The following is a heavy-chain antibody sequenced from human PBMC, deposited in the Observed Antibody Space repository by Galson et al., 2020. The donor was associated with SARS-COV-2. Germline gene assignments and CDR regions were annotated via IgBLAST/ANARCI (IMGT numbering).Heavy chain of an antibody. CDR2: ISSSSSYI. D-gene: IGHD2-2*01. J-gene: IGHJ5*02. CDR1: GFTFSSYS. V-gene: IGHV3-21*01. CDR3: AMTPIVVVPAASHKQYNWFDP. Sequence: GGSLRLSCAASGFTFSSYSMNWVRQAPGKGLEWVSSISSSSSYIYYADSVKGRFTISRDNAKNSLYLQMNSLRAEDTAVYYCAMTPIVVVPAASHKQYNWFDPWGQGTLVTVSS.